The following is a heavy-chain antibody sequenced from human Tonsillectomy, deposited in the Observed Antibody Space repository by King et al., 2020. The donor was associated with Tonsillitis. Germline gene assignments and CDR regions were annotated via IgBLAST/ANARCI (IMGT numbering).Heavy chain of an antibody. D-gene: IGHD6-19*01. CDR1: DGSISSYY. J-gene: IGHJ4*02. V-gene: IGHV4-59*01. CDR2: IYYSGST. CDR3: AGSSGWYSFDY. Sequence: QLQESGPGLVKPSETLSLTCTVSDGSISSYYWSWIRQPPGKGLEWVAYIYYSGSTNYHPSLKSRVTKSVATSRNQFSLLLSSVTADDTAVYYCAGSSGWYSFDYWGQGTLVTVSS.